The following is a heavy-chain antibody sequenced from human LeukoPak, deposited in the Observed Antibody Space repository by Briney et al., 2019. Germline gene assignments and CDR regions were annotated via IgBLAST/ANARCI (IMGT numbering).Heavy chain of an antibody. Sequence: PGGSLRLSCAASGFTFSSYSVNWVRQAPGKGLEWVSSISSSSYIYYADSVKGRFTISRDNAKNSLYLQMNSLRAEDTAVYYCARDRTPYVDTAMVTADWGQGTLVTVSS. V-gene: IGHV3-21*01. D-gene: IGHD5-18*01. J-gene: IGHJ4*02. CDR2: ISSSSYI. CDR3: ARDRTPYVDTAMVTAD. CDR1: GFTFSSYS.